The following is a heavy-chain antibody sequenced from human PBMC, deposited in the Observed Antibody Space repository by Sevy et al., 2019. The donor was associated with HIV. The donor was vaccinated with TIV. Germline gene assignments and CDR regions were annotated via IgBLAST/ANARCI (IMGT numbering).Heavy chain of an antibody. J-gene: IGHJ6*02. CDR2: IIPIFGTA. CDR3: AGLGYCSSTSCPHYYYGMDV. V-gene: IGHV1-69*13. Sequence: ASVKVSCKASGGTFSSYAISSVRQAPGQGLEWMGGIIPIFGTANYAQKFQGRVAITADESTGTAYMELSSLGSEDTAVYYCAGLGYCSSTSCPHYYYGMDVWGQGTTVTVSS. D-gene: IGHD2-2*01. CDR1: GGTFSSYA.